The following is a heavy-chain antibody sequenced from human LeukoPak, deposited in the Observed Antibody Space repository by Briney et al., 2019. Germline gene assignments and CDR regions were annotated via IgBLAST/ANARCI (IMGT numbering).Heavy chain of an antibody. CDR2: IIPIFGTA. Sequence: ASVKVSCKASGGTFSSYAISWVRQAPGQGLEWMGGIIPIFGTANYAQKFQGRVTITADESTSTAYMELSSLRSGDTAVYYCASGGNFYYYYGMDVWGQGTTVTVSS. D-gene: IGHD4-23*01. CDR1: GGTFSSYA. J-gene: IGHJ6*02. V-gene: IGHV1-69*13. CDR3: ASGGNFYYYYGMDV.